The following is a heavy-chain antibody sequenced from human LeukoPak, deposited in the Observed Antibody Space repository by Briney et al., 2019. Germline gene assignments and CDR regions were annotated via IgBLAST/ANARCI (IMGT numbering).Heavy chain of an antibody. V-gene: IGHV1-46*01. CDR1: GYTFTSYY. J-gene: IGHJ6*03. Sequence: ASVKVSCKASGYTFTSYYMHWVRQAPGQELEWMGIINPSGGSTSYAQKFQGRVTMTRDMSTSTVYMELSSLRSEDTAVYYCARDPVPYCTNGVCFPEGNYYYYMDVWGKGTTVTVSS. CDR3: ARDPVPYCTNGVCFPEGNYYYYMDV. CDR2: INPSGGST. D-gene: IGHD2-8*01.